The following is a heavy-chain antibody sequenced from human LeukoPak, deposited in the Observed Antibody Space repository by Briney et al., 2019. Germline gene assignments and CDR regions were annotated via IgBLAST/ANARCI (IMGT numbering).Heavy chain of an antibody. D-gene: IGHD6-13*01. CDR2: IYTSGST. Sequence: SETLSLTCTVSGGSISSGSYYWSWIRQPAGKGLEWIGRIYTSGSTNYNPSLKSRVTISVDTSKNQFSLKLSSVTAADTAVYYCARGSSSFVYWGQGALVTVSS. CDR1: GGSISSGSYY. J-gene: IGHJ4*02. V-gene: IGHV4-61*02. CDR3: ARGSSSFVY.